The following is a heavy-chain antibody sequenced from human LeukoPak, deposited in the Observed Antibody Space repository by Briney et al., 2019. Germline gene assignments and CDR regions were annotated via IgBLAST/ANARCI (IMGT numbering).Heavy chain of an antibody. J-gene: IGHJ2*01. V-gene: IGHV3-20*04. CDR1: GFTFGDYG. CDR3: ARRADASVAGTNWFFDL. D-gene: IGHD6-19*01. Sequence: GGSLRLSCAASGFTFGDYGMSWVRQAPGKGLEWVSGMNWNGAITGEADSVKGRFTISRDNAKYSLFLQMDSLRAEDTALYYCARRADASVAGTNWFFDLWGRGTLVTVSS. CDR2: MNWNGAIT.